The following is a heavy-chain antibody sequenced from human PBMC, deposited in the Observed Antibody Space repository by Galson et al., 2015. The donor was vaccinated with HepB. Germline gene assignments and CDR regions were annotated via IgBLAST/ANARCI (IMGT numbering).Heavy chain of an antibody. D-gene: IGHD2-15*01. J-gene: IGHJ4*02. CDR1: GFSVNDYA. CDR2: ISYDGSKK. CDR3: ARGDDLDIIVTDTSLPIDY. Sequence: SLRLSCAASGFSVNDYAMHWVRQRPGKGLGWVALISYDGSKKDYADSVRGRFTISRDNSENTLYLQMNSLRAEDTALYYCARGDDLDIIVTDTSLPIDYWGQGTLVTVSS. V-gene: IGHV3-30-3*01.